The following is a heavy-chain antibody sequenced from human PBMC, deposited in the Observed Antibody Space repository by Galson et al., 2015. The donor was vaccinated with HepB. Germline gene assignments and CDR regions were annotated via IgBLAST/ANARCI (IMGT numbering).Heavy chain of an antibody. CDR2: ISGSGGST. J-gene: IGHJ4*02. V-gene: IGHV3-23*01. Sequence: SLRLSCAASGFTFSSYAMSWVRQAPGKGLEWVSAISGSGGSTYYANSMKGRFTISRDNSKNTLYLQMNSLRAEDTAVYYCAKEFLGSSTNILDYWGQGTLVTVSS. D-gene: IGHD2-2*01. CDR1: GFTFSSYA. CDR3: AKEFLGSSTNILDY.